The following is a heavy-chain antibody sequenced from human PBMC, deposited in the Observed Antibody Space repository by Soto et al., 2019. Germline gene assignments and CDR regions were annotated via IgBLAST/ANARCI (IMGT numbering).Heavy chain of an antibody. Sequence: WWSLRLSCSGSVFTVSSYDMSWVRQAPGKGLEWVSGVSASGSITSYADSAKGRFTISRDNAKNTVFLQMSSLRAEDTAVYFCAKGDCSGGRCYRGFDYWGQGTLVTVSS. J-gene: IGHJ4*02. CDR2: VSASGSIT. D-gene: IGHD2-15*01. CDR1: VFTVSSYD. CDR3: AKGDCSGGRCYRGFDY. V-gene: IGHV3-23*01.